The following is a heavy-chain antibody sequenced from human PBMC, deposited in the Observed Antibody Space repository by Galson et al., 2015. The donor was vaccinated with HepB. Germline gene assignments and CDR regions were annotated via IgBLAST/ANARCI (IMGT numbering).Heavy chain of an antibody. J-gene: IGHJ6*02. D-gene: IGHD2-2*02. Sequence: SVKVSCKASGYTFTGYFIHWVRQAPGQGLEWMGWINPDTGDTKYAQKFQARVTMTRDTSITTAYMELSRLKSDDTAVYYCARDCSSSSCYTTDGYYYGMDVWGQGTTVTISS. CDR2: INPDTGDT. CDR3: ARDCSSSSCYTTDGYYYGMDV. V-gene: IGHV1-2*02. CDR1: GYTFTGYF.